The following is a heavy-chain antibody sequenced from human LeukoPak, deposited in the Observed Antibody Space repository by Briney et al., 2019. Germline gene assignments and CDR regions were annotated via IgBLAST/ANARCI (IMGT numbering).Heavy chain of an antibody. CDR3: ARWNEQQLVYWYFDL. D-gene: IGHD6-13*01. CDR1: GFTFSSYE. CDR2: ISSSGSTI. J-gene: IGHJ2*01. V-gene: IGHV3-48*03. Sequence: GGSLRLSCAASGFTFSSYEMNWVRQAPGKGLEWVSYISSSGSTIYYADSVKGRFTISRDNAKNSLYLQMNSLRAEDTAVYYCARWNEQQLVYWYFDLWGRGTLVTVSS.